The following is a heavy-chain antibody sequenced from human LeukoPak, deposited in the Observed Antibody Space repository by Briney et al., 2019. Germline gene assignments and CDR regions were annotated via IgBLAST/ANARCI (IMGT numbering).Heavy chain of an antibody. CDR2: ISSSSTTI. D-gene: IGHD1-7*01. CDR3: ARNRFPITGTTNNYYYMDV. Sequence: GGSLRLSCAASGFIFSNYSMNWVRQAPGKGLEWLSYISSSSTTIYYADSVKGRFTISRDNAKNSLYLRMNSLKAEDAAVYYCARNRFPITGTTNNYYYMDVWGKGTTVTVSS. V-gene: IGHV3-48*04. CDR1: GFIFSNYS. J-gene: IGHJ6*03.